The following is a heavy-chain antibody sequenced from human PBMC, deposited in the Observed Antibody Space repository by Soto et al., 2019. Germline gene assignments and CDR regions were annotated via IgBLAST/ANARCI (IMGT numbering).Heavy chain of an antibody. CDR1: GLTFSNHA. J-gene: IGHJ6*02. V-gene: IGHV3-23*01. D-gene: IGHD2-15*01. Sequence: EVQLLESGGGLVQPGGSLRLSCAASGLTFSNHAMSWVRQAPGKGLEWVSTISGSGGTTYYADSVKGRFTISRDNSKNTLYLQINRLSAEDPAVYYWAKYQGCSGGTCSPQWGYYYYAMDVWGQGTTVTVSS. CDR2: ISGSGGTT. CDR3: AKYQGCSGGTCSPQWGYYYYAMDV.